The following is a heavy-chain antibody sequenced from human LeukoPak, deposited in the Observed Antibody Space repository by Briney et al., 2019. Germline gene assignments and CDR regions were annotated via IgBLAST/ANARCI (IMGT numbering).Heavy chain of an antibody. Sequence: GGSLRLSCVGSGYMFTNYWMSWVRQAPGKGLEWVANIKEDGREKYYVDSVKGRFTISRDNAKNSLDLQMNSLRAEDTAVYYCARDLVAVAGLSFDYWGQGTLVTVSS. CDR1: GYMFTNYW. CDR2: IKEDGREK. J-gene: IGHJ4*02. CDR3: ARDLVAVAGLSFDY. D-gene: IGHD6-19*01. V-gene: IGHV3-7*01.